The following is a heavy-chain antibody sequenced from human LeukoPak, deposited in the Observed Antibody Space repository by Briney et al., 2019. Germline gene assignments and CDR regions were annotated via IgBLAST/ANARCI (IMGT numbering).Heavy chain of an antibody. V-gene: IGHV4-4*07. CDR2: IYTSGST. J-gene: IGHJ4*02. Sequence: SETLSLTCTVSGGSISSYYWTWIRQPAGKGLEWIGRIYTSGSTNYNPSLKSRVTMSVDTSKNQFSLKLSSVTAADTAVYYCARGYSSSWYFDYWGQGTLVTVSS. CDR1: GGSISSYY. D-gene: IGHD6-13*01. CDR3: ARGYSSSWYFDY.